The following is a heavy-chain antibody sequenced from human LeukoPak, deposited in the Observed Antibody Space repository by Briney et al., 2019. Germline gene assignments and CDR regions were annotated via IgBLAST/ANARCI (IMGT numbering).Heavy chain of an antibody. V-gene: IGHV3-7*03. CDR1: GFTFSSYW. CDR2: IKQDGSGK. D-gene: IGHD3-9*01. Sequence: GGSLRLSCVASGFTFSSYWMSWVRQAPGKGLEWVANIKQDGSGKYYVDSVKGRFTISRDNAKNSLYLQMNSLRAEDTAVYYCARTLYYDILTGYSPTPYYFDYWGQGTLVTVSS. J-gene: IGHJ4*02. CDR3: ARTLYYDILTGYSPTPYYFDY.